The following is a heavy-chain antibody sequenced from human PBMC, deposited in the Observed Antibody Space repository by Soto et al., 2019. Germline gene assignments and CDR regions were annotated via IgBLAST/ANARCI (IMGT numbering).Heavy chain of an antibody. Sequence: QVQLQQWGAGLLKPSETLSLNCAVTGGSLSGYYWSWIHQAPGKGLEWIGEVKDGGHTNYSPSLRGRVTISPDTSNNQFPLRLNSVTAADTGVYYCARGQEGVVATHWDQGSLVTVSS. CDR1: GGSLSGYY. V-gene: IGHV4-34*01. CDR2: VKDGGHT. D-gene: IGHD5-12*01. J-gene: IGHJ4*02. CDR3: ARGQEGVVATH.